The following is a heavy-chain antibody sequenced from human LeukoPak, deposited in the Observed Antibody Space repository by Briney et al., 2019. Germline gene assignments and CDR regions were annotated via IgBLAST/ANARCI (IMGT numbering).Heavy chain of an antibody. CDR1: GGSISSSNYY. J-gene: IGHJ4*02. CDR2: MYYSGNT. V-gene: IGHV4-39*01. Sequence: SETLSLTCTVSGGSISSSNYYWGWIRQPPGKGLEWIGSMYYSGNTDYNPSLKSRVTISVDTSKNQFSLKVNSVTAADTAVFYCARTLGWASSRYPFDGWGQGTLVTVSS. D-gene: IGHD3-16*02. CDR3: ARTLGWASSRYPFDG.